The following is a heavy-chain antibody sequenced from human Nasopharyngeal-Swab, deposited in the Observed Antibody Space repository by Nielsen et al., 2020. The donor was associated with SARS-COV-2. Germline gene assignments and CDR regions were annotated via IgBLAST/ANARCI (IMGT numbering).Heavy chain of an antibody. CDR3: AKDLGYSYGSVGMDV. Sequence: GESLKISCAASGFTFSSYGMHWVRQAPGKGLEWVAVIPYDGSNKYYADSVKGRFTISRDNSKNTLYLQMNSLRAEDTAVYYCAKDLGYSYGSVGMDVWGQGTTVTVSS. V-gene: IGHV3-30*02. D-gene: IGHD5-18*01. CDR2: IPYDGSNK. CDR1: GFTFSSYG. J-gene: IGHJ6*02.